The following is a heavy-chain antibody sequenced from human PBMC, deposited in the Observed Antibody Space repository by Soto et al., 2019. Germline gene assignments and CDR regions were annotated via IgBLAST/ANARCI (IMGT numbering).Heavy chain of an antibody. D-gene: IGHD6-19*01. CDR3: GKASPGAGGSSTSRTNDY. V-gene: IGHV1-2*02. CDR1: GYTFTGYY. Sequence: ASVKVSCKASGYTFTGYYMHWVRQAPGQGLEWMGWINPNSGDTKYADNFQGRVTMTGDTSISTAYMELSSLTSDDTAMYYWGKASPGAGGSSTSRTNDYWGQGTLCTVAS. CDR2: INPNSGDT. J-gene: IGHJ4*02.